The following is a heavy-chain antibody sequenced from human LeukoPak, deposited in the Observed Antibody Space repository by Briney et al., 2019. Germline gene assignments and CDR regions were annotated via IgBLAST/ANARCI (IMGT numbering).Heavy chain of an antibody. CDR1: GYTFTSYV. Sequence: GASVKVSCKASGYTFTSYVINWVRQAPEQELEWMGWISAYNGHTNYAQNLQGRLTMTTDTSTNTAYMEVRSLTSDDTAVYYCARDLASGSQFDYWGQGTLVTVSS. D-gene: IGHD3-10*01. CDR2: ISAYNGHT. CDR3: ARDLASGSQFDY. V-gene: IGHV1-18*01. J-gene: IGHJ4*02.